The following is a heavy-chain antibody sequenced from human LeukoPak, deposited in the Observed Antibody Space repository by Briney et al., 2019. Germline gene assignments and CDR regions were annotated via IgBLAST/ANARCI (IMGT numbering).Heavy chain of an antibody. CDR1: GGTFSSYA. J-gene: IGHJ5*02. CDR3: ARARYSYGLA. CDR2: INPNSGGT. Sequence: ASVKVSCKASGGTFSSYAISWVRQAPGQGLEWMGWINPNSGGTNYAQKFQGRVTMTRDTSISTAYMELSRLRSDDTAVYYCARARYSYGLAWGQGTLVTVSS. D-gene: IGHD5-18*01. V-gene: IGHV1-2*02.